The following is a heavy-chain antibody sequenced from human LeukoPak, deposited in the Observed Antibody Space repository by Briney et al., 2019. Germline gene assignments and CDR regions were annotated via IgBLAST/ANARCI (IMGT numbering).Heavy chain of an antibody. V-gene: IGHV1-18*01. CDR1: GYTFTSYG. CDR3: ARWDYYDSRTFDI. CDR2: ISICNGKI. D-gene: IGHD3-22*01. J-gene: IGHJ3*02. Sequence: ASVKVSCKASGYTFTSYGISWVRQAPGQGLEWMGWISICNGKINYAQKFQGRVTMTTDTSTSTAYMELRSLRSDDTAVYYCARWDYYDSRTFDIWGQGTMVTVS.